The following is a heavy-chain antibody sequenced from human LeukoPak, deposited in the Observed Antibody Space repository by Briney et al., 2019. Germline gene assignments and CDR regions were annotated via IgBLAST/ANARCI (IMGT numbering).Heavy chain of an antibody. CDR1: GYSFTSYW. V-gene: IGHV5-51*01. CDR3: ARSGTDSGYDPYYFDY. CDR2: IYPGDSDT. Sequence: GESLKISCEGSGYSFTSYWIGWVRQMPGKGLEWMGIIYPGDSDTRYSPSFQGQVTISADKSISTAYLQWSSLKASDTAMYYCARSGTDSGYDPYYFDYWGQGTLVTVSS. J-gene: IGHJ4*02. D-gene: IGHD5-12*01.